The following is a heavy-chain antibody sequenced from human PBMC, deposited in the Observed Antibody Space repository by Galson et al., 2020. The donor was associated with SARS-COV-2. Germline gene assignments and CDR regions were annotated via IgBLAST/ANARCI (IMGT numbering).Heavy chain of an antibody. CDR2: ISPDGKTI. V-gene: IGHV3-11*01. D-gene: IGHD7-27*01. CDR1: GFTFSDHY. CDR3: ARGHWGLDY. Sequence: GESLKISCAASGFTFSDHYLSWIRQVPGKGLEWVSYISPDGKTIQYADSVTGRFTISRDNTKNSVYLQMNGLRAEDTAIYYCARGHWGLDYWGQGTLVTVSS. J-gene: IGHJ4*02.